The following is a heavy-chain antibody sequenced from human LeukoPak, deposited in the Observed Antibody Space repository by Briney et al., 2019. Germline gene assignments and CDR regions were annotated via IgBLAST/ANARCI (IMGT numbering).Heavy chain of an antibody. CDR2: IKEDGSQK. V-gene: IGHV3-7*04. D-gene: IGHD2-2*01. J-gene: IGHJ4*02. CDR1: GFTFSTSW. Sequence: AGGSLRLSCAASGFTFSTSWMNWVRQAPGKGLEWVANIKEDGSQKYYVDSVKGRFTISRDNSKNTLYLQMNSLRAEDTAVYYCAKESHRYCSSTSCPRGVDYWGQGTLVTVSS. CDR3: AKESHRYCSSTSCPRGVDY.